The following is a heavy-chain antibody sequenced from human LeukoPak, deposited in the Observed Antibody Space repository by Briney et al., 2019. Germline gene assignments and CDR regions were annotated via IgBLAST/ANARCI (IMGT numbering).Heavy chain of an antibody. CDR2: ISGSGGST. D-gene: IGHD4-17*01. CDR3: AKYTFGDPNPY. J-gene: IGHJ4*02. V-gene: IGHV3-23*01. CDR1: GFTLSSYA. Sequence: GSLRLSCSASGFTLSSYAMSWVRQAPGKGLEWVSAISGSGGSTYYADSVKGRFTISRDNSKNTLYLQMNSLRAEDTAVYYCAKYTFGDPNPYWGQGTLVTVSS.